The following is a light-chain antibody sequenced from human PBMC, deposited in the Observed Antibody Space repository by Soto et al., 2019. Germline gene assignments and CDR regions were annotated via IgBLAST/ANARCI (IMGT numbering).Light chain of an antibody. V-gene: IGKV1-33*01. CDR2: DAS. CDR1: QDISNY. J-gene: IGKJ4*01. Sequence: DIQMTQSPSSLSASVGDRVTITCQASQDISNYLNWYQQKPGKAPKLLIYDASNLETGVPSRFSGSGSGTDFTFPIRSLQAEDIATYYCQQYDNLPLTFGGGTKVEIK. CDR3: QQYDNLPLT.